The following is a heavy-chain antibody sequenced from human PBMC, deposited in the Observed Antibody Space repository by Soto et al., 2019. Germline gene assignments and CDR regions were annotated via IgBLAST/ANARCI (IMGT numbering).Heavy chain of an antibody. CDR3: ARGRRDGFDI. CDR1: GGSISTYY. J-gene: IGHJ3*02. CDR2: VYISGST. V-gene: IGHV4-4*07. D-gene: IGHD1-1*01. Sequence: QVQLQESGPGLVKPSETLSLTCTVSGGSISTYYWNWIRQSAGKGLEWIGRVYISGSTNYHPSLTRRVAMTVDTSHTQFSLKVTSGTAADTAVYYCARGRRDGFDIWGQGTMFTVSS.